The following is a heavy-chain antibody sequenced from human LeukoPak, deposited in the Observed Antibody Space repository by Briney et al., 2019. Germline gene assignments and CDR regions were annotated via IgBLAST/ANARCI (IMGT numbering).Heavy chain of an antibody. CDR3: AKDSSPRDVVVVAATHENSYGHLRS. CDR2: IIPIFGTA. D-gene: IGHD2-15*01. CDR1: GGTFSSYA. V-gene: IGHV1-69*13. Sequence: ASVKVSCKASGGTFSSYAISWVRQAPGQGLEWMGGIIPIFGTANYAQKFQGRVTITADESTSTAYMELSSLRAEDTAMYYCAKDSSPRDVVVVAATHENSYGHLRSWGQGTLVTVSS. J-gene: IGHJ5*02.